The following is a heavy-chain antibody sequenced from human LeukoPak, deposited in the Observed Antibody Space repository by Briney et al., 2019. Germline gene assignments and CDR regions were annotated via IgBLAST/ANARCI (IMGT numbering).Heavy chain of an antibody. CDR2: ISSSGGTI. D-gene: IGHD2-15*01. CDR3: ASHYCSGGSCRLD. CDR1: GFTFSDYY. J-gene: IGHJ4*02. Sequence: PGGSLRLSCAASGFTFSDYYMSWIRQAPGKGLEWVSYISSSGGTIYYADSVKGRFTISRDNAKNSLYLQMNSLRAEDTAVYYCASHYCSGGSCRLDWGLGTLVTVSS. V-gene: IGHV3-11*01.